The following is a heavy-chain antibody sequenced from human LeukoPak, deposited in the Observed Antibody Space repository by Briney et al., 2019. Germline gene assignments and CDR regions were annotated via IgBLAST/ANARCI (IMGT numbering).Heavy chain of an antibody. CDR2: INHSGST. CDR1: GGSFSGYY. D-gene: IGHD6-6*01. V-gene: IGHV4-34*01. Sequence: SETLSLTCAVYGGSFSGYYWSWTRQPPGKGLEWIGEINHSGSTNYNPSLKSRVTISVDTSKNQSSLKLSSVTAADTAVYYCARGKGSSSVGYLYYWGQGTLVTVSS. J-gene: IGHJ4*02. CDR3: ARGKGSSSVGYLYY.